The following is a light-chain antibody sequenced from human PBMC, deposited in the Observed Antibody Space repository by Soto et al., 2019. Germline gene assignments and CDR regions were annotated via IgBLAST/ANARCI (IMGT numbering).Light chain of an antibody. V-gene: IGLV1-47*01. CDR1: SSNIGSNY. CDR2: RNN. J-gene: IGLJ2*01. CDR3: AAWDDSLSGRGV. Sequence: QAVVTQPPSASGTPGQRVTISCSGSSSNIGSNYVYWYQQLPGTAPKLLIYRNNQRPSGVPDRCSGSKSGTSASLAISGLRSEDEADYYCAAWDDSLSGRGVFGGGTKLTVL.